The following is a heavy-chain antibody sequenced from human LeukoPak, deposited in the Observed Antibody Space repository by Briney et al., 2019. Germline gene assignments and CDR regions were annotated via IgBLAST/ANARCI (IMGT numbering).Heavy chain of an antibody. Sequence: PGGSLRLSCAASGFTFSSYSMNWVRQAPGEGLEWVSYISSSSRTIYYADSVKGRFTMSRDNAKNSLYLQMNSLRAEDTAVYYCARETYYYDSSGYYYPGGFDYWGQGTLVTVSS. D-gene: IGHD3-22*01. CDR1: GFTFSSYS. J-gene: IGHJ4*02. CDR3: ARETYYYDSSGYYYPGGFDY. CDR2: ISSSSRTI. V-gene: IGHV3-48*01.